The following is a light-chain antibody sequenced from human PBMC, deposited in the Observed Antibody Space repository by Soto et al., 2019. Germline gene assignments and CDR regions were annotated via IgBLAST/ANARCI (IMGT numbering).Light chain of an antibody. CDR2: GVS. CDR3: QHYDNSAALT. V-gene: IGKV3-20*01. CDR1: QTVSSSC. J-gene: IGKJ4*01. Sequence: EIVLTQSPGTLSLSPGESATLFCRASQTVSSSCLAWYQQKPGQAPRLLIYGVSSRATGIPDRFSGSGSGTDFTLTIGRLQPEDFAVYYCQHYDNSAALTFGGGTNVEIK.